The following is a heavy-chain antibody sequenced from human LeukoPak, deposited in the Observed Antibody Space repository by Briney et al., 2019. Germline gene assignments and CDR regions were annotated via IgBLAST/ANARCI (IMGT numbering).Heavy chain of an antibody. CDR2: IRYGGSNK. CDR3: ARDYYDSSGYYEDIDY. CDR1: GFTFSSYD. Sequence: PGGSLRLSCAACGFTFSSYDMHWVRHAPGKGLVWVAFIRYGGSNKYYAHSVKGRFTISRDNDKNSLYLQMNSLRDEDTAVYYCARDYYDSSGYYEDIDYWGQGTLVTVSS. V-gene: IGHV3-30*02. J-gene: IGHJ4*02. D-gene: IGHD3-22*01.